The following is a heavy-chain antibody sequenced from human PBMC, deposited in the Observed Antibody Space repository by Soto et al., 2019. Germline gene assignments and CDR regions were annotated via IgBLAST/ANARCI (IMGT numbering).Heavy chain of an antibody. V-gene: IGHV1-8*01. Sequence: SSVKVSCKASGYTFTSYDINWVRQATGQGLEWMGWMNPNSGNTGYAQKFQGRVTMTRNTSISTAYMELSSLRSEDTAVYYCAREYYDFWSGYHYYYYGMDVWGQGTTVTVSS. CDR1: GYTFTSYD. CDR2: MNPNSGNT. D-gene: IGHD3-3*01. J-gene: IGHJ6*02. CDR3: AREYYDFWSGYHYYYYGMDV.